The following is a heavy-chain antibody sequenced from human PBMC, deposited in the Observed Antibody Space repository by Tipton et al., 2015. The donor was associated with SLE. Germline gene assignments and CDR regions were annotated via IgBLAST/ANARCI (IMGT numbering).Heavy chain of an antibody. CDR1: GGSISGGDYS. V-gene: IGHV4-61*02. CDR3: ARLVEGYGSIDTYYYYFYMDV. D-gene: IGHD2-2*01. J-gene: IGHJ6*03. CDR2: SYTSGST. Sequence: TLSLTCTVSGGSISGGDYSWSWVRQPAGKGLEWIGRSYTSGSTNYNPSLKSRVTISVDTSKNQFSLKLSSVTAADTSVYYCARLVEGYGSIDTYYYYFYMDVWGKGTTVTVSS.